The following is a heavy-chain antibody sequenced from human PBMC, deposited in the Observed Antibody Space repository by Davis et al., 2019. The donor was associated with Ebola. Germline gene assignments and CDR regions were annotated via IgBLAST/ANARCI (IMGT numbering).Heavy chain of an antibody. CDR1: GFIFESYW. CDR2: IDSDGSSS. Sequence: PGGSLRLSCAASGFIFESYWMHWVRQTPGKGLVWVSRIDSDGSSSTYADFVQGRFTVSRDNAKNTLYLQMNSLRAEDTAVYYCARETSGFLEWLDYWGQGTLLTVSS. CDR3: ARETSGFLEWLDY. J-gene: IGHJ4*02. D-gene: IGHD3-3*01. V-gene: IGHV3-74*01.